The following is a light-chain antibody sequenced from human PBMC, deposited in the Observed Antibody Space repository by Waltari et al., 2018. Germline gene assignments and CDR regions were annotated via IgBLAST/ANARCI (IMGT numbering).Light chain of an antibody. CDR1: SSSVGSYNL. CDR2: EGS. Sequence: QSALTQTASVSGSPGQSITISCTGTSSSVGSYNLVSRYQQHPGKAPKPMIYEGSKRPSGVSNRFSGSKSGNTASLTISGLQAEDEADYYCCSYAGSSTFFYVFGTGTKVTVL. V-gene: IGLV2-23*03. J-gene: IGLJ1*01. CDR3: CSYAGSSTFFYV.